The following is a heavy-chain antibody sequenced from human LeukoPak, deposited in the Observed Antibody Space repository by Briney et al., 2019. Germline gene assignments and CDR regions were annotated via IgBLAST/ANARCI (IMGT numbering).Heavy chain of an antibody. CDR3: ARGGYYDILTGYSSDPLDY. D-gene: IGHD3-9*01. V-gene: IGHV1-2*02. CDR2: INPNSGGT. Sequence: ASVKVSCKASGYTFTGYYMHWVRQAPGQGLEWMGWINPNSGGTNYAQKFQGRVTMTRDTSISTAYMELSRLRSDDTAAYYCARGGYYDILTGYSSDPLDYWGQGTLVTVSS. CDR1: GYTFTGYY. J-gene: IGHJ4*02.